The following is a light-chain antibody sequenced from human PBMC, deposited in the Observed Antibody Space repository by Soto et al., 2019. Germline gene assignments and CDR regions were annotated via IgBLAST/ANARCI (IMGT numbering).Light chain of an antibody. Sequence: IVMTQSPATLSVSPGERATLSCRASQTIDNKLAWYQQRPGQAPRLLISGASIRATGIPARFSGSGSGTEFTLTISGLQSEDFGVYYCQQYKDWRTFGQGTNVDIK. J-gene: IGKJ1*01. V-gene: IGKV3-15*01. CDR1: QTIDNK. CDR3: QQYKDWRT. CDR2: GAS.